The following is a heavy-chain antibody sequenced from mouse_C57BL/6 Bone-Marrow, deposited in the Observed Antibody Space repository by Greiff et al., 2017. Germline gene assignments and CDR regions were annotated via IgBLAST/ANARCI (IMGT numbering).Heavy chain of an antibody. V-gene: IGHV1-50*01. CDR2: IDPSDSYT. CDR3: ASPFTTVGGAMDY. Sequence: QVQLQQPGAELVKPGASVKLSCKASGYTFTSYWMQWVKQRPGQGLEWIGEIDPSDSYTNYNQKFKGKATLTVDTSSSTAYMQLSSLTSEDSAVYYCASPFTTVGGAMDYWGQGTSVTVSS. J-gene: IGHJ4*01. CDR1: GYTFTSYW. D-gene: IGHD1-1*01.